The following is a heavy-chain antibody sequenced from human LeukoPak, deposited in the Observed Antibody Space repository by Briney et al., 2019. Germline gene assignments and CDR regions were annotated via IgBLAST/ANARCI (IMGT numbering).Heavy chain of an antibody. D-gene: IGHD5-18*01. CDR2: IIPIFGTA. CDR1: GGTFSSYA. J-gene: IGHJ4*02. CDR3: ARDNSRGYSYGSFAY. V-gene: IGHV1-69*13. Sequence: ASVKVSCKASGGTFSSYAISWVRQAPGQGLEWMGGIIPIFGTANYAQKFQGRVTITADESTSTAYMELSSLRSEDTAVYYCARDNSRGYSYGSFAYWGQGTLVTVSS.